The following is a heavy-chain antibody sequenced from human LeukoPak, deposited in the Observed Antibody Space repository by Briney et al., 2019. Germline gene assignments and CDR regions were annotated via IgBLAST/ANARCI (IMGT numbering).Heavy chain of an antibody. D-gene: IGHD5-12*01. J-gene: IGHJ3*02. CDR2: IYYSGST. CDR1: GGSISSGDYY. CDR3: AREVVATLGYAFDI. Sequence: SETLSLTCTVSGGSISSGDYYWSWIRQPPGKGLEWIGYIYYSGSTYYNPSLKSRVTISVDTSKNQFSLKLSSVTAADTAVYYCAREVVATLGYAFDIWGQGTMVTVSS. V-gene: IGHV4-30-4*01.